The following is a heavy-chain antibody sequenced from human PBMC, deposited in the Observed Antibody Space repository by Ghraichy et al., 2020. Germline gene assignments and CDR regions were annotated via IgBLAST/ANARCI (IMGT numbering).Heavy chain of an antibody. CDR1: GFTFSSYA. J-gene: IGHJ4*02. Sequence: LSLTCAASGFTFSSYAMSWVRQAPGKGLELVSAISGSGGSTYYADSVKGRFTISRDNSKNTLYLQMNSLRAEDTAVYYCAKIVGSGWSPVDYWGQGTLVTVSS. CDR3: AKIVGSGWSPVDY. D-gene: IGHD6-19*01. V-gene: IGHV3-23*01. CDR2: ISGSGGST.